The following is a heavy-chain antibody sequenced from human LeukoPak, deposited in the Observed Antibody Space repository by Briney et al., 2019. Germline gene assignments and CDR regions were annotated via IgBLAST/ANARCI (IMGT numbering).Heavy chain of an antibody. D-gene: IGHD3-9*01. CDR3: ARDNDWAFHY. V-gene: IGHV3-48*02. CDR1: GFTFSNYV. CDR2: INHNGEMI. J-gene: IGHJ4*02. Sequence: PGGSLRLSCAASGFTFSNYVMGWVRQAPGKGLEWVSYINHNGEMIFYPDFVKGRFTISRDNAKNSLYLQMNSLRDEDTAVYYCARDNDWAFHYWGQGTLVTVSS.